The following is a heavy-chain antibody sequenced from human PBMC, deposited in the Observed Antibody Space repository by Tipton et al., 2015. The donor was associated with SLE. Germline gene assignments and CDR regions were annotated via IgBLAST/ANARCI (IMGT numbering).Heavy chain of an antibody. CDR1: GFTFSSYE. CDR2: ISSSGSTI. V-gene: IGHV3-48*03. Sequence: SLRLSCAASGFTFSSYEMTWVRQTPGRGLEWISYISSSGSTIYYADSVKGRFTISRDNAKNSLYLQMNSLRAEDTAVYYCARSLYSSGWFHAEYFQHWGQGTLVTVSS. CDR3: ARSLYSSGWFHAEYFQH. J-gene: IGHJ1*01. D-gene: IGHD6-19*01.